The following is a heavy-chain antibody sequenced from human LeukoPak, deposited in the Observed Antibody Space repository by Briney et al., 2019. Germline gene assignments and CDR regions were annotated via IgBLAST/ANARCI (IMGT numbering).Heavy chain of an antibody. J-gene: IGHJ4*02. Sequence: GGSLRLSCAASGFTFSSYAMSWVRQAPGKGLEWMGGFDPEDGETIYAQKFQGRVTMTEDTSTDTAYMELSSLRSEDTAVYYCATDYGDYGREFTFDYWGQGTLVTVSS. D-gene: IGHD4-17*01. CDR2: FDPEDGET. CDR1: GFTFSSYA. V-gene: IGHV1-24*01. CDR3: ATDYGDYGREFTFDY.